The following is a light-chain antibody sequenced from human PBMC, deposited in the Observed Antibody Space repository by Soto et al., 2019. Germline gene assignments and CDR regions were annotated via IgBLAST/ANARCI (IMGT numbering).Light chain of an antibody. J-gene: IGKJ4*01. CDR2: AAS. CDR3: QQSYSAPPLT. CDR1: QSISKY. Sequence: IQMTQSPSSLSASVGDRVTITCRASQSISKYLNWYQQKPGKAPKLLIYAASSLHSGVPSRFSGSGSGTDFTLDISSLQPEDFATYYCQQSYSAPPLTFGGGTNVEFK. V-gene: IGKV1-39*01.